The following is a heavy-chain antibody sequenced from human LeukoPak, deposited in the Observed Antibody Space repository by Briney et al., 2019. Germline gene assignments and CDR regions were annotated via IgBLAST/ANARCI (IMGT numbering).Heavy chain of an antibody. CDR1: GFTFSNAW. D-gene: IGHD3-22*01. CDR3: TTDPVTMIVVVTHGAFDI. Sequence: GGSLRLSCAASGFTFSNAWMSWVRQAPGKGLEWVGRIKSKTDGGTTDYAAPVKGRFTISRDDSKNTLYLQMNSLKTEDTAVYYCTTDPVTMIVVVTHGAFDIWGQGAMVTVSS. V-gene: IGHV3-15*01. J-gene: IGHJ3*02. CDR2: IKSKTDGGTT.